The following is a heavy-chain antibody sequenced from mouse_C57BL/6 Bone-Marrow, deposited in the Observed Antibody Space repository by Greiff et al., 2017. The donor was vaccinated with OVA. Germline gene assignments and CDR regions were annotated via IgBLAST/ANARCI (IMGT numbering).Heavy chain of an antibody. CDR1: GYTFTSYW. D-gene: IGHD1-1*01. J-gene: IGHJ3*01. CDR3: ARGGLFLRYSWFAY. V-gene: IGHV1-64*01. CDR2: IHPNSGST. Sequence: QVQLQQPGAELVKPGASVKLSCKASGYTFTSYWMHWVKQRPGQGLEWIGMIHPNSGSTNYNEKFKSKATLTVDKSSSTAYMQLRSLTSEDSAVYYCARGGLFLRYSWFAYWGQGTLVTVSA.